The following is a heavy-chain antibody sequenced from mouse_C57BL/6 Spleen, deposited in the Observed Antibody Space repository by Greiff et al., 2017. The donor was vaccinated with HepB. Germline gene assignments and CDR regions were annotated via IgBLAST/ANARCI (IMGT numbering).Heavy chain of an antibody. CDR1: GYTFTDYN. D-gene: IGHD2-1*01. CDR2: INPNNGGT. CDR3: ARGIYGNYEDY. V-gene: IGHV1-22*01. Sequence: EVKLVESGPELVKPGASVKMSCKASGYTFTDYNMHWVKQSHGKSLEWIGYINPNNGGTSFNQKFKGKATLTVNKSSSTAYMELRSLTSEDSAVYYCARGIYGNYEDYWGQGTTLTVSS. J-gene: IGHJ2*01.